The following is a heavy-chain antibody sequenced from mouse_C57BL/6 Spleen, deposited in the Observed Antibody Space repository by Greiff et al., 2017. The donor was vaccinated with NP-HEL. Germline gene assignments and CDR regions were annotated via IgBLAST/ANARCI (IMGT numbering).Heavy chain of an antibody. CDR2: ISYDGSN. V-gene: IGHV3-6*01. CDR3: AREGV. J-gene: IGHJ1*03. CDR1: GYSITSGYY. Sequence: VQLQQSGPGLVKPSQSLSLTCSVTGYSITSGYYWNWIRQFPGNKLEWMGYISYDGSNNYNPSLKNRISITRDTSKNQFFLKLNSVTTEDTATYYCAREGVWGTGTTVTVSS.